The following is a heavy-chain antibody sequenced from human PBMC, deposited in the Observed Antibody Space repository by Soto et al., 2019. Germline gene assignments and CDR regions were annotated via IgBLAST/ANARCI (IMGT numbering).Heavy chain of an antibody. CDR2: IIPIFGTA. V-gene: IGHV1-69*12. Sequence: QVQLVQSGAEVKKPGSSVKVSCKASGGTFSSYAISWVRQAPGQGLEWMGGIIPIFGTANYAQKFQGRVTITADEATSTAYMELSSLRSEDTAVYSCARDPLGYGGNPNWFDPWGKGPLVTVSS. D-gene: IGHD2-15*01. CDR1: GGTFSSYA. CDR3: ARDPLGYGGNPNWFDP. J-gene: IGHJ5*02.